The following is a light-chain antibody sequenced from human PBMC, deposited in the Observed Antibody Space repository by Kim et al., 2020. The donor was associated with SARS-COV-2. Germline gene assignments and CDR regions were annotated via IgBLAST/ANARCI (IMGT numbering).Light chain of an antibody. J-gene: IGLJ3*02. V-gene: IGLV4-69*01. CDR2: LNSYGSH. Sequence: APAKLTCTPSSGHSSYAIAWHQQQPEKGPRYLLKLNSYGSHSKGDGIPDRFSGSSSGAERYLTISSLQSEDEADYYCQTWGTGSWVFGGGTQLTVL. CDR1: SGHSSYA. CDR3: QTWGTGSWV.